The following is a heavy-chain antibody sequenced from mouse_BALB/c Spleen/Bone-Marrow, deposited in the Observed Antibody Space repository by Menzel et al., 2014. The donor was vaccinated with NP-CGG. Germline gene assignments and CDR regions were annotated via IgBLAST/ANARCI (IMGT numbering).Heavy chain of an antibody. J-gene: IGHJ4*01. CDR3: ARHRYDVGAMDY. Sequence: QVQLKESGPDLVAPSQSLSITCTVSGFSLTSYGVHWVRQPPGKGLEWLVVIWSDGSTTYNSALKSRLSISKDNSKSQVFLKMNSLQTDDTAMYYCARHRYDVGAMDYWGQGTSVTVSS. D-gene: IGHD2-12*01. CDR1: GFSLTSYG. V-gene: IGHV2-6-2*01. CDR2: IWSDGST.